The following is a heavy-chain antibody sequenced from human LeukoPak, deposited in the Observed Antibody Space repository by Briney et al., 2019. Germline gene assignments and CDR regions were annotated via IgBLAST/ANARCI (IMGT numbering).Heavy chain of an antibody. CDR3: AREFD. CDR1: GGSISNYY. J-gene: IGHJ3*01. Sequence: KPSETLSLTCTVSGGSISNYYWSWIRQPPGKGLEWIGEINHSGSTNYNPSLKSRVTISVDTSKNQFSLKLSSVTAADTAVYYCAREFDWGQGTMVTVSS. CDR2: INHSGST. V-gene: IGHV4-34*01.